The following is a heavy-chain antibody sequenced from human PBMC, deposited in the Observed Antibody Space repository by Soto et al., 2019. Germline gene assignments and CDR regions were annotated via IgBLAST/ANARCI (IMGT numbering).Heavy chain of an antibody. J-gene: IGHJ4*02. V-gene: IGHV3-23*01. CDR3: ARVRFGELV. Sequence: EVQLLESGGGWVQPGGSLRLSCAASGFTFSSYAMSWVRQAPGKGLEWVSIIGVGGGDRYYPESVKGRFTISRDNSRDTLYLEMNSLRDEDTAVYYCARVRFGELVWGQGTLVTVSS. CDR1: GFTFSSYA. D-gene: IGHD3-10*01. CDR2: IGVGGGDR.